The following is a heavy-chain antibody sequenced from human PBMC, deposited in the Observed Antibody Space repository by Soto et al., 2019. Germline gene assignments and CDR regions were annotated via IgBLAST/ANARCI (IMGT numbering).Heavy chain of an antibody. J-gene: IGHJ3*02. CDR3: AGYYYDSSGYPDAFDI. V-gene: IGHV1-69*13. D-gene: IGHD3-22*01. CDR1: GGTFSSYA. CDR2: IIPIFGTA. Sequence: ASVKVSCKASGGTFSSYAISWVRQAPGQGLEWMGGIIPIFGTANYAQKFQGRVTITADESTSTAYMELSSLRSEDTAVYYCAGYYYDSSGYPDAFDIWGQGTMVTV.